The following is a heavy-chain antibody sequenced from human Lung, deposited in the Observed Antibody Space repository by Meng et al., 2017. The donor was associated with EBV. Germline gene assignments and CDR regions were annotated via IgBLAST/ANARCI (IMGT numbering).Heavy chain of an antibody. D-gene: IGHD4-17*01. CDR3: ARHAEYGDYKSYFDP. V-gene: IGHV4-39*01. CDR1: VGSISSGYF. CDR2: IFYTGNA. J-gene: IGHJ5*02. Sequence: QLHATASGPGVAYPSGPLFLPCTVPVGSISSGYFWGLIRQPPGKGLEWIGTIFYTGNAYYSPTLKSRITLSADTSKNHFSLNLRSVTAADTAVYFCARHAEYGDYKSYFDPWGQGTLVTVSS.